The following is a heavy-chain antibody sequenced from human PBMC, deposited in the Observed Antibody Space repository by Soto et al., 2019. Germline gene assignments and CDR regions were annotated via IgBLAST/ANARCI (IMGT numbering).Heavy chain of an antibody. CDR3: ARGDRFRCSGDRCFADGLFLS. CDR1: GFTFGIYS. J-gene: IGHJ5*02. Sequence: EVQLVESGGGLVQRGGSLRLSCAASGFTFGIYSMNWVRQAPGKGLEWISYINGSSSTMYYADSVKGRFIISRDNADHSLYLQMNSLRDADTAVYYCARGDRFRCSGDRCFADGLFLSWGQGTLVTVSA. D-gene: IGHD2-15*01. CDR2: INGSSSTM. V-gene: IGHV3-48*02.